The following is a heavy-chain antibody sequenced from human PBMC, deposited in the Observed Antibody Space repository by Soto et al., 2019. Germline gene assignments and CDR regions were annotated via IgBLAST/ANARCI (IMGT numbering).Heavy chain of an antibody. CDR2: INSDGSST. CDR1: GFTFSSYW. Sequence: EVQLVESGGGLVQPGGSLRLSCAASGFTFSSYWMHWVRQAPGKGLVWVSRINSDGSSTSYADSVKGRFTISRDNAKNTLYLQMNSLRAEDTAVYYCARDLGSEDIVVVPAGPAGYWGQGTPVTVSS. CDR3: ARDLGSEDIVVVPAGPAGY. D-gene: IGHD2-2*01. J-gene: IGHJ4*02. V-gene: IGHV3-74*01.